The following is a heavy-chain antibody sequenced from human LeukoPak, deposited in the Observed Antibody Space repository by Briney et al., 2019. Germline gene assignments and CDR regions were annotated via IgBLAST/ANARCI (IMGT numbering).Heavy chain of an antibody. CDR2: IYPGDYET. J-gene: IGHJ4*02. D-gene: IGHD2-21*02. V-gene: IGHV5-51*01. CDR1: GYSLSNYW. Sequence: GESLKISYEGSGYSLSNYWIGWVRQMPGKGLEWMGIIYPGDYETRYSPSFQGLVTISVDKSISTAYLQWSSLKASDTAMYYCAIPPGYCGNDCSFDHWGQGTLVTVSS. CDR3: AIPPGYCGNDCSFDH.